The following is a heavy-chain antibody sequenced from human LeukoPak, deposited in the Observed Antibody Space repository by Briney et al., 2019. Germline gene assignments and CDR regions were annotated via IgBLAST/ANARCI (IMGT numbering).Heavy chain of an antibody. D-gene: IGHD1-26*01. CDR2: INWNGGST. CDR3: ARDEVGAATPFGDY. CDR1: GFTFDDYG. Sequence: GVSLRLSCAASGFTFDDYGMSWVRQAPGKGLEWVSGINWNGGSTGYADSVKGRFTISGDNAKSSLYLQMNSLRAEDTAVYYCARDEVGAATPFGDYWGPGILVT. V-gene: IGHV3-20*04. J-gene: IGHJ4*02.